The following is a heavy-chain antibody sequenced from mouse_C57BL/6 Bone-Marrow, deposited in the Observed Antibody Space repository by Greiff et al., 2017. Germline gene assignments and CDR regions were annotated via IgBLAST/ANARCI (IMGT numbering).Heavy chain of an antibody. Sequence: VQLQQSGPELVKPGASVKISCKASGYSFTGSFMNWVKQSHGKSLEWVGRINPYNGDTFYNQKFKGKATLTVDKSSSTAHMEILSLTSEDFSVYYCERGWLLGYWGQGTTLTVSS. D-gene: IGHD2-3*01. J-gene: IGHJ2*01. CDR1: GYSFTGSF. V-gene: IGHV1-37*01. CDR2: INPYNGDT. CDR3: ERGWLLGY.